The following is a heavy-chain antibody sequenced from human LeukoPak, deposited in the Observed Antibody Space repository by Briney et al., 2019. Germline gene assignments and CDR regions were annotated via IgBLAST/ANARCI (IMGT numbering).Heavy chain of an antibody. CDR3: ARDPPIVGATLNNDAFDI. CDR1: GGTFSSYA. D-gene: IGHD1-26*01. CDR2: IIPIFGTA. Sequence: ASVKVSCKASGGTFSSYAISWVRQAPGQGLEWMGGIIPIFGTANYAQKFQGRVTITADKSTSTAYMELSSLRSEDTAVYYCARDPPIVGATLNNDAFDIWGQGTMVTVSS. J-gene: IGHJ3*02. V-gene: IGHV1-69*06.